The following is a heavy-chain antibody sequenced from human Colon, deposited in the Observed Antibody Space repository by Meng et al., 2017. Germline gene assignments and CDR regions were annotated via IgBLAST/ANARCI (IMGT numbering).Heavy chain of an antibody. CDR1: GGSVSSPSYY. Sequence: LQGSGPRLVRPSETLSLTCPLSGGSVSSPSYYWSWIRQTPGKGLEWIGYVYYTGSANYNPSLKSRVTISVDTSKNHFSLNLTSVTAADTAVYYCARGRGSYSSIDFWGQGTLVTVSS. J-gene: IGHJ4*02. CDR3: ARGRGSYSSIDF. CDR2: VYYTGSA. D-gene: IGHD1-26*01. V-gene: IGHV4-61*03.